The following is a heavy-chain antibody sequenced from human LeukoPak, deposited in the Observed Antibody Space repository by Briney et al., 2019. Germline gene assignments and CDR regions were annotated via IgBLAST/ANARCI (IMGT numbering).Heavy chain of an antibody. V-gene: IGHV4-34*01. Sequence: SSETLSLTCAVYGGSFSGYYWSWIRQPPGKGLEWIGEINHSGSTNYNPSLKSRVTISVDTSKNQFSLKLSSVTAADTAVYYCARVVKDYYGSGSYYYFDYWGQGTLVTVSS. CDR2: INHSGST. CDR1: GGSFSGYY. D-gene: IGHD3-10*01. J-gene: IGHJ4*02. CDR3: ARVVKDYYGSGSYYYFDY.